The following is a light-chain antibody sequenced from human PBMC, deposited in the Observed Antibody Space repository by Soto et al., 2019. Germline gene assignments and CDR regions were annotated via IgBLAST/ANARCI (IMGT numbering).Light chain of an antibody. Sequence: QSALTQPASVSGSPGQSITISCTGTSSDVGGYNYVSWYQQHPGKAPKLMIYDVTNRPSGVSNRFSGSKSGNTASLTISGLQAEDEADYYCNSYTSSTTVVFSGGTKLTVL. CDR1: SSDVGGYNY. CDR3: NSYTSSTTVV. V-gene: IGLV2-14*01. CDR2: DVT. J-gene: IGLJ2*01.